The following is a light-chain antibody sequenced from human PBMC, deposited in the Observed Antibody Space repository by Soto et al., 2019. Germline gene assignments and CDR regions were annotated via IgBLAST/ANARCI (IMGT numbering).Light chain of an antibody. V-gene: IGKV3-15*01. J-gene: IGKJ5*01. Sequence: EIVMTQYPATLSVSPGERSTRSCMASQSVSSNLAWYQQKPGQAHRLLIYGAPTRATGIPARFSGSGSGTEFTLTISSLQSEDFAVYYCQPRNNWHITFGQGTRLDIK. CDR2: GAP. CDR3: QPRNNWHIT. CDR1: QSVSSN.